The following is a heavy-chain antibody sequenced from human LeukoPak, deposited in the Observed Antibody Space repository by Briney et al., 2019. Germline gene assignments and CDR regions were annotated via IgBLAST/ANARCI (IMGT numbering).Heavy chain of an antibody. V-gene: IGHV3-23*01. CDR1: GITFSNYG. Sequence: PGGSLRLSCAVSGITFSNYGMSWVRQAPGKGLEWVAGISGSAGGTNYADSVKGRFTISRDNSKNTLYLQMNRLRAEDTAVYFCAKRGVVIRVILVGFHKEAYYFDSWGQGALVTVSS. D-gene: IGHD3-22*01. CDR3: AKRGVVIRVILVGFHKEAYYFDS. CDR2: ISGSAGGT. J-gene: IGHJ4*02.